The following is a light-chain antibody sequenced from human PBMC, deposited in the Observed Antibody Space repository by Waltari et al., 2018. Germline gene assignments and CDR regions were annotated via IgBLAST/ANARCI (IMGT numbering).Light chain of an antibody. V-gene: IGLV1-40*01. J-gene: IGLJ2*01. CDR1: SSNIGADSD. CDR2: GNN. CDR3: QSYDSSLIASI. Sequence: QSGLPQPPSVSGATGQRVTISCTGTSSNIGADSDVHRYQVLPGTAPTLLIFGNNNRPSGFPDRFSGSKSGTSASLTITGLQAEDEADYYCQSYDSSLIASIFGGGTRLTVL.